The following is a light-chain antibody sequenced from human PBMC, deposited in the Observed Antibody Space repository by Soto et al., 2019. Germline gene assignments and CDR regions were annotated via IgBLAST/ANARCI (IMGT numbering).Light chain of an antibody. CDR2: EVS. J-gene: IGLJ1*01. CDR3: SSYRSSSTLYV. V-gene: IGLV2-14*01. CDR1: SSDVGFYNY. Sequence: QSELTQPGSVSGSPGESITISCTGTSSDVGFYNYVSWYQQHPGKAPKLMIYEVSNRPSGVSNRFSGSKSGNTASLTISGLQAEDEADYYCSSYRSSSTLYVFGTGTKVTVL.